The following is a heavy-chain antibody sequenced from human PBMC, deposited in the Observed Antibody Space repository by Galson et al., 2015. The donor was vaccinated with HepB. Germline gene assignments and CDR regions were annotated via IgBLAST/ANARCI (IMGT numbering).Heavy chain of an antibody. CDR1: GFTFSSYS. Sequence: ALRLSCAASGFTFSSYSMNWVRQAPGKGLEWVSSISSSSSYIYYADSVKGRFTISRDNAKNSLYLQMNSLRAEDTAVYYCARSVSSDDSNFYYYYYGMDVWGQGTTVTVSS. D-gene: IGHD4/OR15-4a*01. CDR3: ARSVSSDDSNFYYYYYGMDV. CDR2: ISSSSSYI. V-gene: IGHV3-21*01. J-gene: IGHJ6*02.